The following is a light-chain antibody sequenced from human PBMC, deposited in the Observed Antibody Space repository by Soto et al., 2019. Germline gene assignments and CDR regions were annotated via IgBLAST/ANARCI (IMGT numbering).Light chain of an antibody. Sequence: EIEMTQSPATLSVSPGEGATRSGRASQSVDSDLAWYQQKPGQAPRLLIYGESTRATGVPARFSGSGSGTEFTLTISSLQSEDFAIYFCQQYNNWWTVGQGTKVEIK. V-gene: IGKV3-15*01. CDR3: QQYNNWWT. J-gene: IGKJ1*01. CDR2: GES. CDR1: QSVDSD.